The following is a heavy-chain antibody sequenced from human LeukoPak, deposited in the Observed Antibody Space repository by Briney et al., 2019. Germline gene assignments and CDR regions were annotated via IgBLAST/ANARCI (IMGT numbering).Heavy chain of an antibody. V-gene: IGHV1-24*01. CDR2: FDPEDGET. CDR3: ATDRLHMDV. Sequence: GASVKVSCKVSGYTLTELSLHWVRQAPGKGLEWMGGFDPEDGETIYAQKFQGRVTTTEDTSTDTAYMELGSLRSEDTAVYYCATDRLHMDVWGQGTTVTVSS. CDR1: GYTLTELS. D-gene: IGHD4-11*01. J-gene: IGHJ6*02.